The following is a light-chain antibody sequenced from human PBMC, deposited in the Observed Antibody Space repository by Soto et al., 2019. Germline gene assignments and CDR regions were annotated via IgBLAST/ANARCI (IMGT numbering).Light chain of an antibody. J-gene: IGKJ2*01. CDR3: QQDGSLLYT. Sequence: EIVLTQSPGTLSLSPGERATLSCRASQSVSSSYLAWYQQKPGQAPRLLIYGASSRATGIPDRCSGSGSGTEFTLPISRLEPEDFAVYYCQQDGSLLYTLDQGTKLEI. CDR1: QSVSSSY. V-gene: IGKV3-20*01. CDR2: GAS.